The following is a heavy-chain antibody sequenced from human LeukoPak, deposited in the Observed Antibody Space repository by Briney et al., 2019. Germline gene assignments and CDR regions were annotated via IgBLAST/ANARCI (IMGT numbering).Heavy chain of an antibody. D-gene: IGHD6-13*01. J-gene: IGHJ4*02. CDR3: TRGAKAAAGLCDY. CDR1: GFTFCDYA. Sequence: GGSLRLSCTASGFTFCDYAMSWVRQAPGKGLEWVGFIRSNNYGGTTEYAASVKGRFTISRDDSDSIAYLQMNSLKTEDTAVYYCTRGAKAAAGLCDYWGQGTLVTVSS. V-gene: IGHV3-49*04. CDR2: IRSNNYGGTT.